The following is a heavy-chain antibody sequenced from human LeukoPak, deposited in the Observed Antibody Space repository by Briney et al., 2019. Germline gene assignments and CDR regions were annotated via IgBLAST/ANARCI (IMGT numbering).Heavy chain of an antibody. Sequence: GGSLRLSCVASGFTFSNYAMSWVRQAPGKRLEYVSPISASGLSTYYTDSVRGRFTNSRDNSKNTLYLQMHSLRAEDTAVYYCAKETSITGAGDFWGQGALVTVSS. V-gene: IGHV3-23*01. J-gene: IGHJ4*02. CDR2: ISASGLST. D-gene: IGHD1-20*01. CDR3: AKETSITGAGDF. CDR1: GFTFSNYA.